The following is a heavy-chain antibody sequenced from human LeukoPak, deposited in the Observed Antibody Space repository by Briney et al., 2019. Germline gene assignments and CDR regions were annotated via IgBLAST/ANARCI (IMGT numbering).Heavy chain of an antibody. Sequence: SQTLSLTCATSGDSVSSNSAAWNWIRQSPSRGLEWLGRTYYRSTWYNVSAVTVKSRITINPDTSKNQFSLQLNSVTPEDTAVYYCARGKVGATGSFDYWGQGTLVTVSS. J-gene: IGHJ4*02. CDR2: TYYRSTWYN. CDR3: ARGKVGATGSFDY. D-gene: IGHD1-26*01. V-gene: IGHV6-1*01. CDR1: GDSVSSNSAA.